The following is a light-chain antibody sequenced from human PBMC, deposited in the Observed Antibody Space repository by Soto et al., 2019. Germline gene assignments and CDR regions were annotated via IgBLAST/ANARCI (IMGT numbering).Light chain of an antibody. Sequence: VLSQSPYPLSLSPGDRAALSCGGRPSVSPDSLAGYQEKPGQAPRPLIFRATNRATGIPDRFSDSGSGTDCTLTIYRLEPEDVAVDSCQQYGSTPLTFGQGTKVDIK. V-gene: IGKV3-20*01. CDR2: RAT. J-gene: IGKJ1*01. CDR1: PSVSPDS. CDR3: QQYGSTPLT.